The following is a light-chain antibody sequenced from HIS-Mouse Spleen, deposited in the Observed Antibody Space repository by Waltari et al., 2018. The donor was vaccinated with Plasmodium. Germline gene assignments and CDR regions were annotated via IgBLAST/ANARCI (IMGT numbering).Light chain of an antibody. CDR2: EGS. CDR1: SIAVGRYNL. V-gene: IGLV2-23*03. CDR3: CSYAGSSTFVV. Sequence: QSALTQPASVSGSPGQSIPISCTGTSIAVGRYNLVSWYQQHPSQAPKLMIYEGSKRPSGVSNRFSGSKSGNTASLTISGLQAEDEADYYCCSYAGSSTFVVFGGGTKLTVL. J-gene: IGLJ2*01.